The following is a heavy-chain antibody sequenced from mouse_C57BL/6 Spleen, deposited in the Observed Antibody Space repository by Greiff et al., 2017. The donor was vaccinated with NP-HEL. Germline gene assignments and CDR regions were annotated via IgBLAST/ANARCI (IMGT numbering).Heavy chain of an antibody. CDR2: ISDGGSYT. J-gene: IGHJ2*01. Sequence: DVKLVESGGGLVKPGGSLKLSCAASGFTFSSYAMSWVRQTPEKRLEWVATISDGGSYTYYPDNVKGRFTISRDNAKNNLYLQMSHLKSEDTAMYYCARGEDYYGIFDYWGQGTALTVSS. D-gene: IGHD1-1*01. CDR1: GFTFSSYA. V-gene: IGHV5-4*03. CDR3: ARGEDYYGIFDY.